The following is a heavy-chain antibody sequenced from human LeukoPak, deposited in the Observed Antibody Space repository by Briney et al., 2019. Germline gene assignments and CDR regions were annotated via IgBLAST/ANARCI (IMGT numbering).Heavy chain of an antibody. CDR1: GFSLSTNGVG. J-gene: IGHJ4*02. CDR2: IYRDDDK. D-gene: IGHD4-17*01. V-gene: IGHV2-5*02. Sequence: KSSGPTLVNPTQTLTLTCTFSGFSLSTNGVGVGWIRQPPGKALEWLAVIYRDDDKRYSPSLKSRLTITKDTSENQVVLTLTNKDLVDTATYYCAHIEDYVGDYWGQGTLVTVSS. CDR3: AHIEDYVGDY.